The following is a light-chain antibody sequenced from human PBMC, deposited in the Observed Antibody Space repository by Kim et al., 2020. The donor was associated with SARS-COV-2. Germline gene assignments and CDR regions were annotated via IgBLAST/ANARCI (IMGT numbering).Light chain of an antibody. CDR2: LKSDGSH. V-gene: IGLV4-69*01. CDR3: QTWGTGMGV. CDR1: SGHTNYA. Sequence: ASVELTCTVSSGHTNYAVAWHQQQPEKGPRYLMKLKSDGSHIKGDGIPDRFSGSSSGAERYLTISSLQSEDEADYYCQTWGTGMGVFGGGTQLTVL. J-gene: IGLJ2*01.